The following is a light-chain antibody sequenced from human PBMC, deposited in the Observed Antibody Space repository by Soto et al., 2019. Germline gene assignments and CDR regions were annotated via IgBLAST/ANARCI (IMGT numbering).Light chain of an antibody. CDR3: QQRSNWPT. CDR2: DAS. CDR1: QSVSSY. Sequence: EIVLTQCPATLSLSPGERATLSCRTSQSVSSYLALYQQKPGLAPRLLIYDASNRATGIPARFSGSGSGTAFALTSSSLEPEDFAVYYCQQRSNWPTFGQGTKVDIK. V-gene: IGKV3-11*01. J-gene: IGKJ1*01.